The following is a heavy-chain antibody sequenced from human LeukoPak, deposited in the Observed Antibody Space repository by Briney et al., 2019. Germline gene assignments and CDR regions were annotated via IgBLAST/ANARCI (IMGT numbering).Heavy chain of an antibody. CDR1: GFTFSIYS. D-gene: IGHD3-22*01. CDR2: ISSSSSYI. Sequence: PGGSLRLSCAASGFTFSIYSMNWVRQAPGKGLEWVSSISSSSSYIYYADSVKGRFTISRDNAKNSLYLQMNSLRAEDTAVYYCARDTGDYYDSSGHYDYWGQGTLVTVSS. J-gene: IGHJ4*02. CDR3: ARDTGDYYDSSGHYDY. V-gene: IGHV3-21*01.